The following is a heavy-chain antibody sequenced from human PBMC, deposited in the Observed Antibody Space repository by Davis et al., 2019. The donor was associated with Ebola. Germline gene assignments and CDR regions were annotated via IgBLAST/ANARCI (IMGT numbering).Heavy chain of an antibody. D-gene: IGHD6-19*01. CDR1: GFTFSSYA. J-gene: IGHJ3*02. CDR2: ISYDGSNK. Sequence: PGGSLRLSCAASGFTFSSYAMHWVRQAPGKGLEWVAVISYDGSNKYYADSVKGRFTISRDNSKNTLYLQMNSLRAEDTAVYYCARDIPNSSGWSDAFDIWGQGTMVTVSS. V-gene: IGHV3-30-3*01. CDR3: ARDIPNSSGWSDAFDI.